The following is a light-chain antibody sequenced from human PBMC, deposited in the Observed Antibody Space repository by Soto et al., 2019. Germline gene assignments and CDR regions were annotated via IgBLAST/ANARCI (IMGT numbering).Light chain of an antibody. CDR2: GAC. CDR3: QQYDFSLRT. CDR1: QSVGSN. V-gene: IGKV3-20*01. J-gene: IGKJ1*01. Sequence: EIVLTQSPATLSLSPGGRCILSCRARQSVGSNLAWYQQKPGQAPRLLIYGACSRASGIPDRFSGSGSGTDFTLTISRLEPEDFAVYYCQQYDFSLRTVGQGTKGDI.